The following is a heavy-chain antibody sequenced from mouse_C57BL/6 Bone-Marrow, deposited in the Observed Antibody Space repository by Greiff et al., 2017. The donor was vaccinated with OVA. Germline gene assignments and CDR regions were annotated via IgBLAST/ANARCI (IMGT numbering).Heavy chain of an antibody. V-gene: IGHV1-82*01. CDR3: ASHEDCYYASYFDY. D-gene: IGHD2-3*01. Sequence: VQLQESGPELVKPGASVKISCKASGYAFSSSWMNWVKQRPGKGLEWIGRIYPGDGDTNYNGKFKGKATLTADKSSSTAYMQLSSLTSEDSAVYFFASHEDCYYASYFDYWGQGTTPTVSS. CDR2: IYPGDGDT. CDR1: GYAFSSSW. J-gene: IGHJ2*01.